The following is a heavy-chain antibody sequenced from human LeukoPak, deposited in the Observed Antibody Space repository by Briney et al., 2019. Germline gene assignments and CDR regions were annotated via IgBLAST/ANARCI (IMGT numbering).Heavy chain of an antibody. CDR2: ISSSSSTI. D-gene: IGHD5-18*01. V-gene: IGHV3-48*01. J-gene: IGHJ6*03. CDR1: GFTFSSDW. Sequence: GGSLRLSCAASGFTFSSDWMHWVRQAPGKGLLWVSYISSSSSTIYYADSVKSRFTISRDNAKNSLYLQMNSLRAEDTAVYYCARDDEYSYGPYYYYYYMDVWGKGTTVTVSS. CDR3: ARDDEYSYGPYYYYYYMDV.